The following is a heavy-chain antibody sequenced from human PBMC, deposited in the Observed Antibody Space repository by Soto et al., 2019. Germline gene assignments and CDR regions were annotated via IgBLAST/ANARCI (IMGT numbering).Heavy chain of an antibody. D-gene: IGHD2-21*02. J-gene: IGHJ4*02. CDR1: GYTFISYG. CDR3: ARSIVVVTAADY. CDR2: INAGNGNT. Sequence: ASVKVSCKASGYTFISYGIHWVRQAPGQRLEWMGWINAGNGNTKYSQKFQGRVTITRDTSASTAYMELSSLRSEDTAVYYCARSIVVVTAADYWGQGTLVTVSS. V-gene: IGHV1-3*01.